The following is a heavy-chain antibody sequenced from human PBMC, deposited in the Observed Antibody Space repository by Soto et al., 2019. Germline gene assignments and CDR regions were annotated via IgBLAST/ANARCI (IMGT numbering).Heavy chain of an antibody. Sequence: EVQLLESGGDLVQPGGSLRLSCAASGFTFGIYAMTWVRQAPGKGLEWVSTISATGGSTFYADSVKGRFTISRDNSKNTRYLQMNSLRAEDTAIYSCAKDLSSYYYFAFWGQGTLVTVSS. CDR3: AKDLSSYYYFAF. CDR1: GFTFGIYA. D-gene: IGHD2-15*01. J-gene: IGHJ4*02. CDR2: ISATGGST. V-gene: IGHV3-23*01.